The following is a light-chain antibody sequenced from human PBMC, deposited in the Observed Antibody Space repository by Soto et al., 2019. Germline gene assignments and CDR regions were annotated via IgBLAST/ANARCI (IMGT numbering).Light chain of an antibody. J-gene: IGKJ2*01. CDR1: HGISNW. V-gene: IGKV1-12*01. CDR3: QQASSFPHT. CDR2: GAS. Sequence: DIQMTQSPSSVSASVGDRVTITCRASHGISNWLAWYQQKPGKAPKLLISGASTLQSGVPLRFSGSGSGTNFTLTISSLQPEDLATYYCQQASSFPHTFGQGTRLE.